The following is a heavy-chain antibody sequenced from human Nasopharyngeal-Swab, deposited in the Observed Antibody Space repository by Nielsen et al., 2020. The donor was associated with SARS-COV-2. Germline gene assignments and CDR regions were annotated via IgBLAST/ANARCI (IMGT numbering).Heavy chain of an antibody. J-gene: IGHJ6*02. CDR1: GFTFSTHA. Sequence: GESLKISCAASGFTFSTHAMHWVRQAPGKGLEWVTLISKDGSNKYYGDSVKGRFTISRDNSRNTLFLQMNSLRPEDTAVYYCAKAQGIRYGLDVWGHGTTVTVSS. CDR2: ISKDGSNK. V-gene: IGHV3-30*18. CDR3: AKAQGIRYGLDV.